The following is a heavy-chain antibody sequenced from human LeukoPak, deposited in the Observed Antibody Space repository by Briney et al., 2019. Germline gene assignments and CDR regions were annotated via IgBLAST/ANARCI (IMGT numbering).Heavy chain of an antibody. D-gene: IGHD6-19*01. CDR3: ARDGSGWWPTPGGRAFDI. J-gene: IGHJ3*02. V-gene: IGHV3-21*04. CDR1: GFTFSSYS. CDR2: ISSSSSYI. Sequence: GGSLRLSCAASGFTFSSYSMNWVRQAPGKGLEWVSSISSSSSYIYYADSVKGRFTISRDNAKNSLYLQMNSLRAEDTAVYYCARDGSGWWPTPGGRAFDIWGQGTMVTVSS.